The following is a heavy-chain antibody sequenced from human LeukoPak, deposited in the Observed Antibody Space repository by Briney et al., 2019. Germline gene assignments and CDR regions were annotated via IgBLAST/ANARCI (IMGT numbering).Heavy chain of an antibody. D-gene: IGHD3-22*01. CDR1: GGSISSYY. J-gene: IGHJ3*01. CDR3: ARGRYYYDSSGYYADAFDV. CDR2: IYYSGST. V-gene: IGHV4-59*01. Sequence: PSETLSLTRTVSGGSISSYYWSWIRQPPGKGLEWIGYIYYSGSTNYNPSLKSRVTISVDTSKNQFSLKLSSVTAADTAVYYCARGRYYYDSSGYYADAFDVWGQGTMVTVSS.